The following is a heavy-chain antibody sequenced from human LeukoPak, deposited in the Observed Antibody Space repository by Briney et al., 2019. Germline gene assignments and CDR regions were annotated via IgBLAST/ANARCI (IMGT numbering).Heavy chain of an antibody. CDR2: INYSGST. Sequence: KASETLSLTCTVSGGSISSGDYYWSWIRQPPGKGLEWIGYINYSGSTYYNPSLKSRVTISVDTSKNQFSLKLSSVTAADTAVYYCARVMGLGYCSGGSCYYFDYWGQGTLVTVSS. CDR3: ARVMGLGYCSGGSCYYFDY. J-gene: IGHJ4*02. D-gene: IGHD2-15*01. CDR1: GGSISSGDYY. V-gene: IGHV4-30-4*01.